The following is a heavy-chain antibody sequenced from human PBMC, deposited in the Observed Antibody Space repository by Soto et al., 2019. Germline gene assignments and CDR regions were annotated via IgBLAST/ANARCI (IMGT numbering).Heavy chain of an antibody. CDR1: GGTFSSFP. V-gene: IGHV1-69*06. Sequence: GASVKVSCKASGGTFSSFPINWLRQAPGQGLEWMGGIIPVFGTTKYAQKLQGRLTITADKSSQTAFMELSGLRFDDTAVYYCARYIEVSTAWFDPWGQGTRVTVSS. D-gene: IGHD2-8*01. CDR3: ARYIEVSTAWFDP. J-gene: IGHJ5*02. CDR2: IIPVFGTT.